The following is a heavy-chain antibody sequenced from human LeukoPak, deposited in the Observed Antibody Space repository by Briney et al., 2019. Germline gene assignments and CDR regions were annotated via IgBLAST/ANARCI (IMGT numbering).Heavy chain of an antibody. CDR3: ARLNNEFWY. J-gene: IGHJ4*02. Sequence: SETLSLTCTVSGGSISSSSYYWGWIRQPPGKGLEWIGSIYYSGSTYSNPSLKSRVTIFVDTSKNQFSLKLTSVTAADTGVYYCARLNNEFWYWGQGTLVTVSS. CDR1: GGSISSSSYY. D-gene: IGHD3-3*01. V-gene: IGHV4-39*01. CDR2: IYYSGST.